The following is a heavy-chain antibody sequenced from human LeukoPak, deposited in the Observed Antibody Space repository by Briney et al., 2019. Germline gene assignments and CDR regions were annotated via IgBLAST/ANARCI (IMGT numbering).Heavy chain of an antibody. CDR3: AKPTYYYDSSGSRNYYFDY. V-gene: IGHV3-23*01. D-gene: IGHD3-22*01. CDR2: ISGSGGSA. Sequence: PGGSLRLSCAASGFTFSSYAMSGVRQAPGKGLEWVSAISGSGGSAYYADSLKGRFTISRDNSKNTLYLQMNSLRAEDTAVYYCAKPTYYYDSSGSRNYYFDYWGQGTLVTVSS. CDR1: GFTFSSYA. J-gene: IGHJ4*02.